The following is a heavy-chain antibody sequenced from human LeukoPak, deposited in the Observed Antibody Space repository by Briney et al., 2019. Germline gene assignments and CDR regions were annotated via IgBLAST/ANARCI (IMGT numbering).Heavy chain of an antibody. CDR1: GFSFSSYS. Sequence: GGSLRLSCAASGFSFSSYSMNRVRQAPGKGLEWVSYLNGRSENINYADSVKGRFTISRDNAKNSLYLEMNSLRDEDTAVYYCARDLNWGFDHWGQGTLVTVSS. CDR2: LNGRSENI. CDR3: ARDLNWGFDH. V-gene: IGHV3-48*02. D-gene: IGHD7-27*01. J-gene: IGHJ4*02.